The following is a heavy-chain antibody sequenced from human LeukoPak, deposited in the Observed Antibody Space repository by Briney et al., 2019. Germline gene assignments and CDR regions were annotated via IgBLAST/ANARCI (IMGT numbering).Heavy chain of an antibody. CDR2: IYGSGAT. D-gene: IGHD4-11*01. Sequence: PSETLSLTCVVSGGSLSGFFWSWIRQPAGKGLQWIGRIYGSGATNYNPSLKSRVTMSVDTSKNHFYLNLTSVIAADTAVYYCVKDQSTTLTKSWFDPCGQGTLVTVSS. CDR1: GGSLSGFF. J-gene: IGHJ5*02. CDR3: VKDQSTTLTKSWFDP. V-gene: IGHV4-4*07.